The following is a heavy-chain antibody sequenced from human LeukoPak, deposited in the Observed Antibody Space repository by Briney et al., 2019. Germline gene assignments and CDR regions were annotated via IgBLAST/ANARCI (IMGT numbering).Heavy chain of an antibody. CDR3: AKSPITMIVVVTNNYFDY. J-gene: IGHJ4*02. D-gene: IGHD3-22*01. CDR1: GFTFSSYG. CDR2: ISGSGGST. Sequence: GGSLRLSCAASGFTFSSYGMSWVRQAPGKGLEWVSAISGSGGSTYYADSVKGRFTISRDNSKNTLYLQMNSLRAEDTAVYYCAKSPITMIVVVTNNYFDYWGQGTLVTVSS. V-gene: IGHV3-23*01.